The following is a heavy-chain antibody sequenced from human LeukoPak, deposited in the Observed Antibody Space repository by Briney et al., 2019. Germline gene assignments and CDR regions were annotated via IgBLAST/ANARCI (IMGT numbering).Heavy chain of an antibody. CDR3: AREILYSSSSGYYYYGMDV. CDR2: INPSGGST. J-gene: IGHJ6*02. V-gene: IGHV1-46*01. Sequence: ASVKVSCKASGYTFTSYYMRWVRQAPGQGLEWMGIINPSGGSTSYAQKFQGRVTMTRDTSTSTVYMELSSLRSEDTAVYYCAREILYSSSSGYYYYGMDVWGQGTTVTVSS. D-gene: IGHD6-6*01. CDR1: GYTFTSYY.